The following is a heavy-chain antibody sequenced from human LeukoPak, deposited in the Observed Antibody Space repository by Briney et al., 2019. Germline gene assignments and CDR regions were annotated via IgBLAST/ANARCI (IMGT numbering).Heavy chain of an antibody. V-gene: IGHV3-74*01. D-gene: IGHD3-16*01. CDR2: ISTDGTVT. Sequence: GESLRLSCAASGFTFSSYWMHWVRQAPGKGPVWVSRISTDGTVTSYTDSVKGRFTTSRDDTKNTLYLQMNSLGADDTAVYYCARDRGGSPDYWGQGTLVTVSS. CDR1: GFTFSSYW. CDR3: ARDRGGSPDY. J-gene: IGHJ4*02.